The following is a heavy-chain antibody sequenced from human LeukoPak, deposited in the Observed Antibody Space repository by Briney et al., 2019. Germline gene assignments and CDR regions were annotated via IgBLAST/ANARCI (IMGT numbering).Heavy chain of an antibody. J-gene: IGHJ3*02. Sequence: SETLSLTCTVSGGSISSYYWSWIRQPPGKGLEWIGYIYDSGSTNYNPSLKSRVTISVDTSKNQFSLKLSSVTAANTAVYYCACLTTADAFDIWGQGTMVTVSS. CDR3: ACLTTADAFDI. CDR1: GGSISSYY. CDR2: IYDSGST. V-gene: IGHV4-59*01. D-gene: IGHD3-22*01.